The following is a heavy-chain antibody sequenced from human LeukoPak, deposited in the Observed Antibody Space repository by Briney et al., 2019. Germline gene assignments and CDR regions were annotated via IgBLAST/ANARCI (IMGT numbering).Heavy chain of an antibody. V-gene: IGHV1-69*04. CDR3: ARDLGGGYYADYFAC. D-gene: IGHD1-26*01. CDR1: GGTFSSYA. Sequence: ASVKVSYKASGGTFSSYAISWVRQAPGQGLEWMGRIIPILGIANYAQKFQGRVTITADKSTSTAYMELSSLRSEDTAVYYCARDLGGGYYADYFACSGQGTLVTVSS. CDR2: IIPILGIA. J-gene: IGHJ4*02.